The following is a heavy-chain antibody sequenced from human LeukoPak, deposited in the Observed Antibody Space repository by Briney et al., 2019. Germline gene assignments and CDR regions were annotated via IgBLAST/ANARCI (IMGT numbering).Heavy chain of an antibody. CDR1: GGSFSGYY. J-gene: IGHJ4*02. CDR3: VRHRVGSMFCE. Sequence: SETLSLTCAVYGGSFSGYYWSWTRQPPGKGLEWIGEINHSGSTNYNPSLKSRVTISVDTSKNQFSLKLSSVTAADTAMYYCVRHRVGSMFCEWGQGTLVTVSS. CDR2: INHSGST. D-gene: IGHD3-9*01. V-gene: IGHV4-34*01.